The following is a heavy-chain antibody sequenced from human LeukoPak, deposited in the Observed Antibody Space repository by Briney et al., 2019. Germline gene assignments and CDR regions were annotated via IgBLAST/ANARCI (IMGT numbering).Heavy chain of an antibody. CDR3: AKSQDGGRLFHFDY. CDR1: GFTFSLFT. D-gene: IGHD1-26*01. CDR2: ISYDGSSK. J-gene: IGHJ4*02. Sequence: GKSLRLSCEASGFTFSLFTMYWVRQAPGKGLEWVAVISYDGSSKYYADSVSGRSTISRDNSKSTMSLLMDSLRPEDTAVYYCAKSQDGGRLFHFDYWGQGTLVTVSS. V-gene: IGHV3-30-3*02.